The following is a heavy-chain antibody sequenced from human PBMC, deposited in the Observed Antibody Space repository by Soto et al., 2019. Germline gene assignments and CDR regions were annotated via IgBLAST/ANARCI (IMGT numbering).Heavy chain of an antibody. D-gene: IGHD1-26*01. J-gene: IGHJ4*02. V-gene: IGHV3-9*01. CDR1: GFSFDDYA. Sequence: EVQVVESGGGLVQPGRSLRLSCAASGFSFDDYAMHWVRQAPGKGLEWVSGISWNSGSIGYADSVKGRFTISRDNAKNSLYLQMNSLRAEDTALYYCAKGWGGNYGTYYFDYWGQGTLVTVSS. CDR3: AKGWGGNYGTYYFDY. CDR2: ISWNSGSI.